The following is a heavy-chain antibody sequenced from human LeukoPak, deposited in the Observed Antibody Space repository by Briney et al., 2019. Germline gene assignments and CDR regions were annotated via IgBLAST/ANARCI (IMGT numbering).Heavy chain of an antibody. J-gene: IGHJ4*02. CDR3: AKELVPYSNSEFDY. D-gene: IGHD4-11*01. CDR2: IKTDGSEK. Sequence: GGSLRLSCEGSGFTFSNYWMGWVRQAPGKGLQWVANIKTDGSEKYYVDSVKGRFTISRDNAKNSLYLQMNSLRAEDTAVYYCAKELVPYSNSEFDYWGQGTLVTVSS. CDR1: GFTFSNYW. V-gene: IGHV3-7*01.